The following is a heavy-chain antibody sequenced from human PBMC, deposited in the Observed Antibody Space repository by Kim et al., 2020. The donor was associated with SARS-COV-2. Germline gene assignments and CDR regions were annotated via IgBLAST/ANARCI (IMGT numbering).Heavy chain of an antibody. Sequence: GGSLRLSCAASGLTFSSYGMHWVRQAPGKGLEWVAVISKDGSNEYYADFVKSRFTISRDNSKNTVYLQMVSLRPEDTAVYYCVKDRGLRFGYYGLDVWGQGTTVTVSS. D-gene: IGHD3-3*01. J-gene: IGHJ6*02. V-gene: IGHV3-30*18. CDR1: GLTFSSYG. CDR2: ISKDGSNE. CDR3: VKDRGLRFGYYGLDV.